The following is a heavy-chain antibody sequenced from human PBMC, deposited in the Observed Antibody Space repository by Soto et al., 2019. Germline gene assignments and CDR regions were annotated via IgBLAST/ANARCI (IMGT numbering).Heavy chain of an antibody. CDR1: GGSISSYY. CDR2: IYYSGST. D-gene: IGHD6-6*01. CDR3: ARGYSSSSDFDY. J-gene: IGHJ4*02. Sequence: SETLSLTCTVSGGSISSYYWSWIRQPPGKGLEWIGYIYYSGSTNYNLSLKSRVTISVDTSKNQFSLKLSSVTAADTAVYYCARGYSSSSDFDYWGQGTLVTVSS. V-gene: IGHV4-59*01.